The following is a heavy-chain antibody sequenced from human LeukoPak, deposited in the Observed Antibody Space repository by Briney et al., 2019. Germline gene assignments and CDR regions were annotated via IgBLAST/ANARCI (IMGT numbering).Heavy chain of an antibody. Sequence: PGRSLRLSCAASGVTFSSDGMHWVRQAPGKGLELVSVISYDGSNKYYADSVKGRFTISRDNSKNTLYLQMNSLIAEDTAVYYCAKAQGGYEPYFDYWGQGTLVTVSS. CDR2: ISYDGSNK. CDR1: GVTFSSDG. V-gene: IGHV3-30*18. J-gene: IGHJ4*02. D-gene: IGHD5-12*01. CDR3: AKAQGGYEPYFDY.